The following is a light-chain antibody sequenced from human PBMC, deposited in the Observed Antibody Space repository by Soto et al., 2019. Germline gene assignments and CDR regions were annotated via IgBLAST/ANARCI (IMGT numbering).Light chain of an antibody. CDR1: SSDVWSYNL. CDR2: EGS. V-gene: IGLV2-23*01. J-gene: IGLJ1*01. Sequence: QSALTQPTSVSGSPGQSITISCTGTSSDVWSYNLVSWYQQHPGKAPKLMIYEGSKRPSGVSNRFSGSKSGNTASLTISGLQAEDEADYYCCSYAGSSTYHYVFGTGTRSPS. CDR3: CSYAGSSTYHYV.